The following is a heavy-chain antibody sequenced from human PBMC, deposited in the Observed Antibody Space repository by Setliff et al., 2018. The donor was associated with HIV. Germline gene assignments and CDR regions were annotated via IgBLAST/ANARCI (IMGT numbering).Heavy chain of an antibody. CDR1: GFTLDDYA. CDR2: ISWNSGSI. Sequence: PGGSLRLSCAASGFTLDDYAMHWVRQAPGKGLEWVSGISWNSGSIGYADSVKGRFTISRDNAKNSLYLQMNSLRAEDMALYYCAKDRPRFGVLYPFDAFDIWGQGTMVTVSS. J-gene: IGHJ3*02. CDR3: AKDRPRFGVLYPFDAFDI. V-gene: IGHV3-9*03. D-gene: IGHD3-10*01.